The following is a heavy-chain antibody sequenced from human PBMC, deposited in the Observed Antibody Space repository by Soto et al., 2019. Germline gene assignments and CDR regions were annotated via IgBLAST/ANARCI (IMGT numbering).Heavy chain of an antibody. Sequence: SETLSLTCIVSGGSISSSSYYWGWIRQPPGKGLEWIGSIYYSGSTYYNPSLKSRVTISVDTSKNQFSLKLSSVTAADTAVVYCARHRARNWFDPWGQGTLVTVSS. D-gene: IGHD6-6*01. J-gene: IGHJ5*02. V-gene: IGHV4-39*01. CDR1: GGSISSSSYY. CDR2: IYYSGST. CDR3: ARHRARNWFDP.